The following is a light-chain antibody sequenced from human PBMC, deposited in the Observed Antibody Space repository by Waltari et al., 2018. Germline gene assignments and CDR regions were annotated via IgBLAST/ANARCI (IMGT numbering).Light chain of an antibody. Sequence: EIVLTQSPGTLSLSPGERATLPCRASQSVSTYYLAWYQHKPGQAPRRVIYGASTRAAGIPDRFSGSGSGTDFTLTISGLEPEDFAVYYCQQYGTSPPLTFGGGTKVEIK. CDR3: QQYGTSPPLT. CDR1: QSVSTYY. J-gene: IGKJ4*01. CDR2: GAS. V-gene: IGKV3-20*01.